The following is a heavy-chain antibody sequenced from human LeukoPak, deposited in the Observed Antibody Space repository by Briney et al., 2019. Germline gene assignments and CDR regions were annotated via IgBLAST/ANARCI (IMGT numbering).Heavy chain of an antibody. CDR1: GGSISSYY. D-gene: IGHD3-3*01. CDR3: ARRRITIFGVGNYMDV. Sequence: PSETLSLTCTISGGSISSYYWSWIRQPPGKGLEWIGYIYYSGSTNYNPSLKSRVTISVDTSKNQFSLKLSSVTAADTAVYYCARRRITIFGVGNYMDVWGKGTTVTVSS. V-gene: IGHV4-59*08. CDR2: IYYSGST. J-gene: IGHJ6*03.